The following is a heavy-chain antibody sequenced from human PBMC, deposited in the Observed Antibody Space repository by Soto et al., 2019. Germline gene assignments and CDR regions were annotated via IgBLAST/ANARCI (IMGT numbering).Heavy chain of an antibody. V-gene: IGHV4-34*01. CDR3: ARDYGDYQRNWFDP. D-gene: IGHD4-17*01. J-gene: IGHJ5*02. CDR2: INHSGST. CDR1: GGSFSGYY. Sequence: SETLSLTCAVYGGSFSGYYWSWIRQPPGKGLEWIGEINHSGSTNYNPSLKSRVTISVDTSKNQFSLKLSSVTAADTAVYYCARDYGDYQRNWFDPWGQGTRVTVAS.